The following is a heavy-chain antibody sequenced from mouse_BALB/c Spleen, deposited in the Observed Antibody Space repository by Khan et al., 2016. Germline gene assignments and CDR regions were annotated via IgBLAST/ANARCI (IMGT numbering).Heavy chain of an antibody. CDR3: TRDRRSGYGISLFAY. CDR2: ISSGGSYI. CDR1: GFTFSTYT. D-gene: IGHD1-2*01. V-gene: IGHV5-6-4*01. Sequence: EVELVESGGGLVKPGGSLKLSCAASGFTFSTYTMSWVRQTPEKRLEWVAAISSGGSYIYYPDSVKGRFTISRDNAKNTLYLQMSSLKSEDTAMYYWTRDRRSGYGISLFAYWGQGTLVTVSA. J-gene: IGHJ3*01.